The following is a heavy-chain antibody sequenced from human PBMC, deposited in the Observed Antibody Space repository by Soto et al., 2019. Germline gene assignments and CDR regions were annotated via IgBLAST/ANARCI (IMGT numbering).Heavy chain of an antibody. V-gene: IGHV3-23*01. CDR2: ITASGGTT. Sequence: EVQLLESGGGLAQRGGSLRLSCAASGFTFTNYAMSWVRQAPGQGLEWVSSITASGGTTYYGDSVKGRFTISRDNSRKTVYLQMDGLSAEDTAVYYCAKVFTPGYTSAWFADSWGLGTLVTVSS. D-gene: IGHD6-13*01. CDR1: GFTFTNYA. J-gene: IGHJ5*01. CDR3: AKVFTPGYTSAWFADS.